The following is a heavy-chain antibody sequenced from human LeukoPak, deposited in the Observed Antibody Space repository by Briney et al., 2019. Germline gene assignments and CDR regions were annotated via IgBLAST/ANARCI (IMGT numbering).Heavy chain of an antibody. Sequence: SQTLSLTCTVSGGSISSGTYYWSWIRQPAGKGLEWIGYIYYSGSTNYNPSLKSRVTISLEMSKRQFSLSLTPVTAADTAVYYCATNTGTVFDYWGQGALVTVSS. D-gene: IGHD7-27*01. J-gene: IGHJ4*02. CDR3: ATNTGTVFDY. CDR1: GGSISSGTYY. V-gene: IGHV4-61*10. CDR2: IYYSGST.